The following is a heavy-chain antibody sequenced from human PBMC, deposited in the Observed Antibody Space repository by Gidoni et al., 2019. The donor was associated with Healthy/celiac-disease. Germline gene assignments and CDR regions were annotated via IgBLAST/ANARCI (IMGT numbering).Heavy chain of an antibody. CDR3: ARGIAVAGWYFDL. D-gene: IGHD6-19*01. Sequence: QVQLVESGGGVVQPGRSLRLSCVASGFTFSSYGMHWVRQAPGKGLEWVAVIWYDGSNKYYADSVKGRFTISRDNSKNTLYLQMNSLRAEDTAVYYCARGIAVAGWYFDLWGRGTLVTVSS. J-gene: IGHJ2*01. CDR2: IWYDGSNK. V-gene: IGHV3-33*01. CDR1: GFTFSSYG.